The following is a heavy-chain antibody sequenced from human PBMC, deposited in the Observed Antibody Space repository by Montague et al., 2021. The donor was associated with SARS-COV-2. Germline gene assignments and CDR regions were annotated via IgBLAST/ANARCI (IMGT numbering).Heavy chain of an antibody. D-gene: IGHD3-10*01. J-gene: IGHJ4*02. Sequence: TLSLTCTASGGSISIGRYYWNWIRQPAGQGLEWIGRIYTSGSNNYNPSHKSRVSISAATSNNQVSLSLSTVTAAATAVYYCAGDGSQYYYDSGFDYWGQGILVTVSS. CDR1: GGSISIGRYY. V-gene: IGHV4-61*02. CDR3: AGDGSQYYYDSGFDY. CDR2: IYTSGSN.